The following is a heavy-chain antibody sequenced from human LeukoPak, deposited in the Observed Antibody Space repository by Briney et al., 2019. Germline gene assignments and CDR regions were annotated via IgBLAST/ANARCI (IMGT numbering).Heavy chain of an antibody. V-gene: IGHV1-46*01. CDR2: INPSGGST. D-gene: IGHD2-2*01. CDR1: GYTFTSYY. CDR3: ARGGLGYCSSTSCRNFDY. J-gene: IGHJ4*02. Sequence: ASVKVSCKAPGYTFTSYYMHWVRQAPGQGLEWMGIINPSGGSTSYAQKFQGRVTMTRDTSTSTVYMELSSLRSEDTAVYYCARGGLGYCSSTSCRNFDYWGQGTLVTVSS.